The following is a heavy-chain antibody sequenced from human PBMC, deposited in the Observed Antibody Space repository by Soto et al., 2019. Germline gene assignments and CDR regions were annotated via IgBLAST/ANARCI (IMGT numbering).Heavy chain of an antibody. J-gene: IGHJ4*02. V-gene: IGHV4-31*03. CDR3: ARGYYDDSTGHFDY. Sequence: SETLSLTCTVSGGSISSGGYYWSWIRQHPGKGLEWIGYIYYSGSTYYNPSLKSRVTISVDTSKNQFSLKLSSVTAADTAVYYCARGYYDDSTGHFDYWGQGTLVTVSS. D-gene: IGHD3-22*01. CDR2: IYYSGST. CDR1: GGSISSGGYY.